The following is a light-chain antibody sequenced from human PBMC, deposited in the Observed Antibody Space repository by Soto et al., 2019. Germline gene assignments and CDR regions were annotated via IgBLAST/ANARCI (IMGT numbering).Light chain of an antibody. V-gene: IGKV3-15*01. CDR2: GAS. Sequence: EIVMTQSPSTLSVSPLERSTLSCRASQSVSSNLAWYQQKPGQAPRLLIYGASTRATGIPARFSGSGSGTEFTLTISSLQSEDFAVYYCQQYNNWPLLTFGGGTKVDIK. J-gene: IGKJ4*01. CDR3: QQYNNWPLLT. CDR1: QSVSSN.